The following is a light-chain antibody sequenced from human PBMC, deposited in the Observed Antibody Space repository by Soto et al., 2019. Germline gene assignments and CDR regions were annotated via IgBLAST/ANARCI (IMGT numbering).Light chain of an antibody. CDR3: QQSYSTPRT. J-gene: IGKJ1*01. CDR2: AAS. V-gene: IGKV1-39*01. CDR1: QSISSY. Sequence: DIQMTQSPSSLSASVGDRVTITCRASQSISSYLNLYQQKPGKAPKLLIYAASSLQSWVPSRFSGSGSGTDFTLTISSLQPEDFATYSCQQSYSTPRTFGQGTKVEIK.